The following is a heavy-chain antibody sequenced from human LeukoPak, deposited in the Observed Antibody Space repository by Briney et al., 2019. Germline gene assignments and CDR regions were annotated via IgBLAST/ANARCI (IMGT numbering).Heavy chain of an antibody. CDR1: GGSISSYY. V-gene: IGHV4-59*01. CDR3: ARAVKYYYDSSGYPKWFDP. D-gene: IGHD3-22*01. CDR2: IYYSGST. Sequence: SETLSLTCTVSGGSISSYYWSWIPQPPGKGLVWIGYIYYSGSTNYNPSLKSRVTISVDTSKNQFSLKLSSVTAADTALYYCARAVKYYYDSSGYPKWFDPWGQGTLVTVSS. J-gene: IGHJ5*02.